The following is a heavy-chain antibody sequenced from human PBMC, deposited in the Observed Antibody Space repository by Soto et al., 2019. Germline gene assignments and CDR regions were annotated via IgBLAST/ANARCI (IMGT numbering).Heavy chain of an antibody. D-gene: IGHD2-8*01. Sequence: EVQLVESGGGLVKPGGSLRLSCAASGFTFSSYSMNWVRQAPGQGLEWVSSISSSSSYIYYADSVKGRFTISGYNAKNPLYLQMNSLRAEDRAVYYGARGYGTEGYNGDYWGQGTLGTGSS. CDR3: ARGYGTEGYNGDY. J-gene: IGHJ4*02. V-gene: IGHV3-21*01. CDR2: ISSSSSYI. CDR1: GFTFSSYS.